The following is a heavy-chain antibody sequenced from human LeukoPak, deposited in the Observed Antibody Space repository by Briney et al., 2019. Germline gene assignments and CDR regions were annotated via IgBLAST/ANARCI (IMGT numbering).Heavy chain of an antibody. Sequence: GGSLRLSCAASGFTFSSYGMHWVRQAPGKGLEWVAVIWYDGSNKYYADSVKGRFTISRDNSKNTLYLQMNSLRAEDTAVYYCARDSPCDILTGRRVQDDAFDIWGQGTMVTVSS. V-gene: IGHV3-33*01. D-gene: IGHD3-9*01. CDR3: ARDSPCDILTGRRVQDDAFDI. CDR2: IWYDGSNK. J-gene: IGHJ3*02. CDR1: GFTFSSYG.